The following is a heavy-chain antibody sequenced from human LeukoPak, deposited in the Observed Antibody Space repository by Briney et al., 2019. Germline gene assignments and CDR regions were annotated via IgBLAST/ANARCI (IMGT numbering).Heavy chain of an antibody. CDR1: GYTFTSYG. V-gene: IGHV1-18*01. Sequence: ASVKVSCKAPGYTFTSYGISWVRQAPGQGLEWMGWISAYNGNTNYAQKLQGRVTMTTNTSTSTAYMELRSLRSDDTAVYYCARDAVVVVPAAMWTSFDYWGQGTLVTVSS. CDR2: ISAYNGNT. D-gene: IGHD2-2*01. CDR3: ARDAVVVVPAAMWTSFDY. J-gene: IGHJ4*02.